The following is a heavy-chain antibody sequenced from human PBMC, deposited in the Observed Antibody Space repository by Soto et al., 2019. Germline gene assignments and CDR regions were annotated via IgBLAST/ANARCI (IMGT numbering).Heavy chain of an antibody. V-gene: IGHV4-59*01. CDR2: IYYSGST. CDR3: ARRGRRGIAAAGTGRTDWFDP. Sequence: SETLSLTCTVSGGSISSYYWSWIRQPPGKGLEWIGYIYYSGSTNYNPSLKSRVTISVDTSKNQFSLKLSSVTAADTAVYYCARRGRRGIAAAGTGRTDWFDPWGQGTLVTVS. CDR1: GGSISSYY. J-gene: IGHJ5*02. D-gene: IGHD6-13*01.